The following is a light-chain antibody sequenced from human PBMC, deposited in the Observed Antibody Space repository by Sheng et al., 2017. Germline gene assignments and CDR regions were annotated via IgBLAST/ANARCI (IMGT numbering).Light chain of an antibody. CDR1: QSVSSY. V-gene: IGKV3-15*01. CDR2: GAS. J-gene: IGKJ3*01. CDR3: QQYNDWPLT. Sequence: EIVLTQSPGTLSLSPGERATLSCRASQSVSSYLAWYQQKPGQAPRLLIYGASTRATAIPATFSGSGSGTEFTLIITSLQSEDFAVYYCQQYNDWPLTFGPGTKVDIK.